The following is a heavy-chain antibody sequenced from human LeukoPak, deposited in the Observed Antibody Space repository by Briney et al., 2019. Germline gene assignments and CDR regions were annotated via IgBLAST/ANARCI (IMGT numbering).Heavy chain of an antibody. V-gene: IGHV3-53*01. CDR3: ARGPRTAAGPEYFQH. Sequence: GGSLRLSCAASGFTFSNAWMSWVRQAPGKGLEWVSVIYSGGSTYYADSVKGRFTIPRDNSKNTLYLQMNSLRAEDTAVYYCARGPRTAAGPEYFQHWGQGTLVTVSS. CDR2: IYSGGST. CDR1: GFTFSNAW. J-gene: IGHJ1*01. D-gene: IGHD6-13*01.